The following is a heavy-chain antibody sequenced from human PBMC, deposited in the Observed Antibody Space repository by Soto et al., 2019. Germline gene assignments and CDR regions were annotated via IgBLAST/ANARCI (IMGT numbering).Heavy chain of an antibody. CDR2: IYYSGST. Sequence: SETRSLTCTVSGGSISSGGYYWSWMRQHPGKGLEWIGYIYYSGSTYYNPSLKSRVTISVDTSKNQFSLKLSSVTAADTAVYYCARAHYGGNSLDYWGQGTLVTVSS. J-gene: IGHJ4*02. CDR3: ARAHYGGNSLDY. V-gene: IGHV4-31*03. CDR1: GGSISSGGYY. D-gene: IGHD4-17*01.